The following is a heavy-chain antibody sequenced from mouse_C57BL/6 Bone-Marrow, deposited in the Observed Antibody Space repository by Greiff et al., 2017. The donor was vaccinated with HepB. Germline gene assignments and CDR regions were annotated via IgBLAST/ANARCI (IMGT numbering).Heavy chain of an antibody. CDR2: IDPENGDT. Sequence: VQLQQSGAELVRPGASVKLSCTASGFNINDDYMHWVKQRPEQGLEWIGWIDPENGDTEYASKFQGKATITADTSSNTAYLQLRSLTSEDTAVYYCPVITTVVEAYWGQGTRVTVSA. CDR1: GFNINDDY. D-gene: IGHD1-1*01. CDR3: PVITTVVEAY. V-gene: IGHV14-4*01. J-gene: IGHJ3*01.